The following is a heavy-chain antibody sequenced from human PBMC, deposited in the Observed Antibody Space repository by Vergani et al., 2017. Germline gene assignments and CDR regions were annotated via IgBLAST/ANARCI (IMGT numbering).Heavy chain of an antibody. D-gene: IGHD3-22*01. Sequence: QVQLQESGPGLVKPSETLSLTCTVSGGSISSYYWSWIRQPPGKGLEWIGYIYYSGSTNYNPSLKSRVTISVATSKNQFSLKLSSVTAADTAVYYCARATYYYDSSGYRTYIFDYWGQGTLVTVSS. V-gene: IGHV4-59*01. CDR1: GGSISSYY. CDR3: ARATYYYDSSGYRTYIFDY. J-gene: IGHJ4*02. CDR2: IYYSGST.